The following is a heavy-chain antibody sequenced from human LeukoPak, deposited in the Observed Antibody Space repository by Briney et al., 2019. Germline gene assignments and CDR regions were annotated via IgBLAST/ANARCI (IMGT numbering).Heavy chain of an antibody. V-gene: IGHV4-59*01. J-gene: IGHJ6*03. Sequence: PSETLSLTCTVSGGSISIYYWSWIRQPPGKGLEYIGHVHDSGSTNYNPSLKRRVTISIDTSKNQFSLKLSSVAAADTAVYYCARVGSYCMDVWGKGSTVTVSS. CDR3: ARVGSYCMDV. CDR1: GGSISIYY. CDR2: VHDSGST. D-gene: IGHD1-26*01.